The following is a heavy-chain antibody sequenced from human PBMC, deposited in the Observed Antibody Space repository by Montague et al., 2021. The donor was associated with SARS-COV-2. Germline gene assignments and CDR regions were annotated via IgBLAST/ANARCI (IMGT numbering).Heavy chain of an antibody. CDR2: INHSGNT. CDR1: GLSFSPYY. CDR3: ARYQTVSEWIWYGMDA. V-gene: IGHV4-34*01. D-gene: IGHD3-3*01. J-gene: IGHJ6*02. Sequence: SETLSLTCAVYGLSFSPYYCAWFLQSPGKELEWLGNINHSGNTNYNPSLKSRLSISVDTSSSQFSLYLTSVTAADAAVYYCARYQTVSEWIWYGMDAWGPGTTVTVSS.